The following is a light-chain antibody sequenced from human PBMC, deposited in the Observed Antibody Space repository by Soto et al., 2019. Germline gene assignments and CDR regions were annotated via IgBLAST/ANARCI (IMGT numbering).Light chain of an antibody. V-gene: IGKV3-11*01. J-gene: IGKJ5*01. CDR1: QSVSSY. CDR2: DAS. Sequence: EDVLTKSRATVSLCRGEGGKSSCRASQSVSSYVAWYQQKPGQAPRLLVYDASNRATGIPARFSGSGSGTDFTLPISCLEPEDFAVYYCQQRSNRITFGQGTRLEI. CDR3: QQRSNRIT.